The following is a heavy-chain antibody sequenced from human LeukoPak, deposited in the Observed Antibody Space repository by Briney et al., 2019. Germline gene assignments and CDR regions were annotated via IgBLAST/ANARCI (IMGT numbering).Heavy chain of an antibody. CDR3: ARANYYGSGKKDLDY. CDR1: GYTFTTYD. CDR2: MNPNSGNT. V-gene: IGHV1-8*01. Sequence: GASVKVSCKASGYTFTTYDINWVRQATGQGLEWMGWMNPNSGNTGYAQKIQGRVTMTRNTSMSTAYMELNSLRSEDTAVYYCARANYYGSGKKDLDYWGQGTLVTVSS. D-gene: IGHD3-10*01. J-gene: IGHJ4*02.